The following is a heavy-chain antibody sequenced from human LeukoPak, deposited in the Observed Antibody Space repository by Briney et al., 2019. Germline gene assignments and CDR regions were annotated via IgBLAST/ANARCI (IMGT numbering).Heavy chain of an antibody. D-gene: IGHD3-10*01. CDR2: ISAYNGNT. J-gene: IGHJ4*02. CDR1: GYTFTSYG. CDR3: ARENYGSGSYYVRDFDY. Sequence: ASVKVSSKASGYTFTSYGISWVRQAPGQGLEWMGWISAYNGNTNYAQKLQGRVTMTTDTSTSTAYMELRSLRSDDTAVYYCARENYGSGSYYVRDFDYWGQGTLVTVSS. V-gene: IGHV1-18*04.